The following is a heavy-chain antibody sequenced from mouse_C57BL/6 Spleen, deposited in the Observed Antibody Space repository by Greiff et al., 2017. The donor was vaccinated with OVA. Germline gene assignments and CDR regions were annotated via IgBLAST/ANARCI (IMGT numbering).Heavy chain of an antibody. CDR3: ARGGYGSSYDYFDY. J-gene: IGHJ2*01. Sequence: VQLQQSGAELVRPGSSVKLSCKASGYTFTSYWMHWVKQRPIQGLEWIGNIDPSDSETHYNQKFKDKATLTVDKSSSTAYMQLSSLTSEDSAVYYCARGGYGSSYDYFDYWGQGTTLTVSS. CDR2: IDPSDSET. CDR1: GYTFTSYW. D-gene: IGHD1-1*01. V-gene: IGHV1-52*01.